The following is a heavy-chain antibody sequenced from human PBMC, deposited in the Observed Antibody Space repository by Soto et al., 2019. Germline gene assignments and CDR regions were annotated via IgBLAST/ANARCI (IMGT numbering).Heavy chain of an antibody. CDR3: ARWGIVVVPADKRRGDY. V-gene: IGHV4-34*01. D-gene: IGHD2-2*01. J-gene: IGHJ4*02. Sequence: QVQLQQWGAGLLKPSETLSLTCAVYGGSFSGYYWSWIRQPPGQGLEWIGEINHSGSTNYNPSHNCRVTITVDTYKNQFALQLSSVTAADTAVYYCARWGIVVVPADKRRGDYWGQGTLVTVAS. CDR2: INHSGST. CDR1: GGSFSGYY.